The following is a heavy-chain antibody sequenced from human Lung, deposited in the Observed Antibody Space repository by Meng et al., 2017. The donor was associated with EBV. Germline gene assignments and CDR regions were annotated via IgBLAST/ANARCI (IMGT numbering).Heavy chain of an antibody. CDR2: ISTNTGTP. J-gene: IGHJ5*02. CDR3: ARGGNFDP. D-gene: IGHD2/OR15-2a*01. Sequence: QVQLVRSGYELKKTGASVKVSCKASGYTFSTYTINWVRQAHGRGLEWMGWISTNTGTPTYTQGFTGRFVFSLDTSVSTAYLQISSLKAEDTAVYYCARGGNFDPWGQGTLVTVSS. CDR1: GYTFSTYT. V-gene: IGHV7-4-1*02.